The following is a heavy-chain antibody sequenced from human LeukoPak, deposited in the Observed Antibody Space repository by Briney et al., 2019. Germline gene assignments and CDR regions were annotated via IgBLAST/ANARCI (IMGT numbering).Heavy chain of an antibody. CDR3: AKGLTTVTTWATSYFDY. D-gene: IGHD4-17*01. Sequence: GGSLRLSCAASGFTFSSYAMSWVRQAPGKGLEWVSAISGSGGSTYYADSVRGRFTISRDNSKNTLYLQMNSLRAEGTAVYYCAKGLTTVTTWATSYFDYWGQGTLVTVSS. J-gene: IGHJ4*02. V-gene: IGHV3-23*01. CDR2: ISGSGGST. CDR1: GFTFSSYA.